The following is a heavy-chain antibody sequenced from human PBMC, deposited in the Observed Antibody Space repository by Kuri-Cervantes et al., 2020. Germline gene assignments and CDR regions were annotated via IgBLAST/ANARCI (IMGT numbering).Heavy chain of an antibody. CDR1: GFTFSSYA. V-gene: IGHV3-30-3*01. CDR3: ASGFDSSGYYNALTNWGDYYYYGMDV. Sequence: GGSLRLSCAASGFTFSSYAMHWVRQAPGKGLEWVAVISYDGSNKYYADSVKGRFTISRDNAKNSLYLQMNSLRDEDTAVYYCASGFDSSGYYNALTNWGDYYYYGMDVWGQGTTVTVSS. CDR2: ISYDGSNK. D-gene: IGHD3-22*01. J-gene: IGHJ6*02.